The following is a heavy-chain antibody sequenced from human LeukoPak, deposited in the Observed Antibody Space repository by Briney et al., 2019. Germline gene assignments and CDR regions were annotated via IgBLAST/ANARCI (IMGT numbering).Heavy chain of an antibody. CDR3: AKDLYGDYDFDC. D-gene: IGHD4-17*01. V-gene: IGHV3-23*01. Sequence: PGAPLRLSCAASGFTFNNYAMNWVRQAPGKGLEWVSVITSSGSTYYADSVKGRFTISRDNSKNTLYLQMNSLRAEDTAIYYCAKDLYGDYDFDCWGREPWSPSPQ. CDR2: ITSSGST. CDR1: GFTFNNYA. J-gene: IGHJ4*02.